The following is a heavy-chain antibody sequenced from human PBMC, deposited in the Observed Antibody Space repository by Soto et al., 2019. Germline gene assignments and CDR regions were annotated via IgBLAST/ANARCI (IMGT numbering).Heavy chain of an antibody. Sequence: ASVKVSCKVSGYTLTELSMHWVRQAPGKGLEWMGGFNPEDGETIYAQKFQGRVTMTEDTSTDTAYMELSSLRSEDTAVYYCAAFGREGYCSPGICFYWGQGSLVIVSS. V-gene: IGHV1-24*01. CDR1: GYTLTELS. CDR3: AAFGREGYCSPGICFY. D-gene: IGHD2-15*01. CDR2: FNPEDGET. J-gene: IGHJ4*02.